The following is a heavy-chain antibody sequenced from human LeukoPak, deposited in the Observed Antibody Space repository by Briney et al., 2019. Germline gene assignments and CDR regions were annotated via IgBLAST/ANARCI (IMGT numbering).Heavy chain of an antibody. CDR3: ARGRRSPMTVVVPAARYNWFDP. J-gene: IGHJ5*02. V-gene: IGHV4-34*01. CDR1: GGSISSYY. CDR2: INHSGGT. D-gene: IGHD2-2*01. Sequence: SETPSLTCTVSGGSISSYYWSWIRQPPGKGLEWIGEINHSGGTNYNPSLKSRVTISVDTSKNQFSLKLSSVTAADTAVYYCARGRRSPMTVVVPAARYNWFDPWGQGTLVTVSS.